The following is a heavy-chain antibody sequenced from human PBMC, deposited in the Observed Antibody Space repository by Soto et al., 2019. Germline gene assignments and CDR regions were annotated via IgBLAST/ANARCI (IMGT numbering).Heavy chain of an antibody. D-gene: IGHD1-26*01. CDR3: ARDVRVGEPDYFDD. J-gene: IGHJ4*02. Sequence: QVRLVESGGGVVQPGRSLRLSCAASGFIIPCCAIHWIRQSPDKGLEWVAVIGADGTHKYYGDSVQGRFTISRDTSQNMVFLQMDSLTAEDTALYYCARDVRVGEPDYFDDWGQGTLVSVSS. CDR1: GFIIPCCA. V-gene: IGHV3-30*01. CDR2: IGADGTHK.